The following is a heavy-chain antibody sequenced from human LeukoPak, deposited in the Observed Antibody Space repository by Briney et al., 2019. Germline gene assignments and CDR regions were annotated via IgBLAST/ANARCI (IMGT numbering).Heavy chain of an antibody. CDR3: ARGPLVRGYYDY. D-gene: IGHD3-22*01. J-gene: IGHJ4*02. V-gene: IGHV3-33*01. Sequence: GGSLRLSCAASVFTFSSFGMHWVRQVPGKGLEWVAVIWYDGSEKFYADSVKGRFTISRDNAKNSLYLQMNSLRAEDTAVYYCARGPLVRGYYDYWGQGTLVTVSS. CDR2: IWYDGSEK. CDR1: VFTFSSFG.